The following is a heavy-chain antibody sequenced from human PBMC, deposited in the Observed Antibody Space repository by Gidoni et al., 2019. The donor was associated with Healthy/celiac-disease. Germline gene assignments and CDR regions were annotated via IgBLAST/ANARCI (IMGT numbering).Heavy chain of an antibody. V-gene: IGHV3-33*01. CDR3: ARDKNPYYYDSSGYYYGIDY. CDR1: GFTFSSYG. CDR2: IWYDGSNK. Sequence: QVQLVESGGGVVQPGRSLRLSCAASGFTFSSYGMHWVRQAPGKGLEWVAVIWYDGSNKYYADSVKGRFTISRDNSKNTLYLQMNSLRAEDTAVYYCARDKNPYYYDSSGYYYGIDYWGQGTLVTVSS. D-gene: IGHD3-22*01. J-gene: IGHJ4*02.